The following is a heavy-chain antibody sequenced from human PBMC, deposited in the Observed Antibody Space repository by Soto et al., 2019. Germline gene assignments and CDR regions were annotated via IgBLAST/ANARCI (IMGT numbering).Heavy chain of an antibody. V-gene: IGHV1-69*12. J-gene: IGHJ4*02. CDR1: GGTFSSYA. CDR2: IIPIFGTA. D-gene: IGHD1-26*01. Sequence: QVQLVQSGAEVKKPGSSVKVSCKASGGTFSSYAISWVRQAPGQGLEWMGGIIPIFGTANYAQKFQGRVTITADESTTTDYMELSSLRSEDTAVYYCARVPPPWEMPETVDYWGQGTLVTVSS. CDR3: ARVPPPWEMPETVDY.